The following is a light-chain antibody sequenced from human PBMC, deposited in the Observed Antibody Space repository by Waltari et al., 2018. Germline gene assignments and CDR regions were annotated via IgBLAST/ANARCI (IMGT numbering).Light chain of an antibody. CDR1: QSISTY. Sequence: DIQMTQSPSSLSVSVGDRVNITCRASQSISTYLNWYLQKPGKAPNLLIYAASSLQSGVPSRFSGSGSGTDFTLTISSLQPEDIAAYYCQQSYSPLTFGGGTKVEIK. V-gene: IGKV1-39*01. J-gene: IGKJ4*01. CDR3: QQSYSPLT. CDR2: AAS.